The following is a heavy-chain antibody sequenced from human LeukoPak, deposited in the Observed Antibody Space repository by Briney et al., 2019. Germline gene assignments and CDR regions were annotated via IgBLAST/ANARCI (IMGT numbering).Heavy chain of an antibody. CDR3: ARQGGSSSWGSRASYYFDY. J-gene: IGHJ4*02. Sequence: PSETLSLTCTVSGGSITSGSYYWGWIRQPPGKGLEWIGSIYYSGSTYYNPSLKSRVTISVDTSKNQFSLKLSSVTAADTAVYYCARQGGSSSWGSRASYYFDYWGQGTLVTVSS. D-gene: IGHD6-13*01. CDR1: GGSITSGSYY. CDR2: IYYSGST. V-gene: IGHV4-39*01.